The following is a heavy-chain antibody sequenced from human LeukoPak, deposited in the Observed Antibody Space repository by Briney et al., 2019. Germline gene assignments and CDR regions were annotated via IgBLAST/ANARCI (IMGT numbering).Heavy chain of an antibody. CDR2: IYTSGST. V-gene: IGHV4-4*07. J-gene: IGHJ4*02. CDR3: GRASKGGLGSGWYYFDY. D-gene: IGHD6-19*01. Sequence: SETLSLTCTVSGGSISSYYWSWIRQPAGKGLEWIGRIYTSGSTNYNPSLKSRVTMSVDTSKNQFSLKLSSVTAADTAVYYYGRASKGGLGSGWYYFDYWGQGTLVTVSS. CDR1: GGSISSYY.